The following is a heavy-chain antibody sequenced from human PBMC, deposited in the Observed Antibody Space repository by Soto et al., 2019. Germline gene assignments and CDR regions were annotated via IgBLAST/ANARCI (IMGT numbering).Heavy chain of an antibody. J-gene: IGHJ6*03. Sequence: HPGGSLRLSCAASGFTFSSYGMHWVRQAPGRGLEWVAVIWYDGSNKYYADSVKGRFTISRDNSKNTLYLQMDSLRAEDTAVYYCARDYYSSSWYSYYYYYYMDVWGKGTTVTVSS. V-gene: IGHV3-33*01. CDR1: GFTFSSYG. CDR3: ARDYYSSSWYSYYYYYYMDV. D-gene: IGHD6-13*01. CDR2: IWYDGSNK.